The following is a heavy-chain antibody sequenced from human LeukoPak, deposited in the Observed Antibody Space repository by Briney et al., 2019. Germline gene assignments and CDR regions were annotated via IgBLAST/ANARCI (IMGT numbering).Heavy chain of an antibody. D-gene: IGHD4-17*01. V-gene: IGHV3-73*01. CDR2: IRSKANSYAT. CDR3: TSLYGDYGGDFDY. CDR1: GFTFSGSA. Sequence: GGSLRLSCAASGFTFSGSAMHWVRQASGKGLEWVGRIRSKANSYATAYAASVKGRFTISRDDSKNTAYLQMNSLKTEHTAVYYCTSLYGDYGGDFDYWGQGTLVTVSS. J-gene: IGHJ4*02.